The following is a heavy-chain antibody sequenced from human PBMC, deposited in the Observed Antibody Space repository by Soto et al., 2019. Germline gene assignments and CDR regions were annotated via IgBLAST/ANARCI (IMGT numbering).Heavy chain of an antibody. D-gene: IGHD6-6*01. CDR1: SGSFSGYY. CDR3: ARAPKVSGSSQTRPDF. J-gene: IGHJ4*02. CDR2: ISQSGNT. V-gene: IGHV4-34*01. Sequence: SETLSLTCSIYSGSFSGYYWSWIRQPPGKGLEWIGEISQSGNTNYSPSLKSRVSISIDTSKKQFSLSLASVSAADTAVYYCARAPKVSGSSQTRPDFWGQGTLVTVSS.